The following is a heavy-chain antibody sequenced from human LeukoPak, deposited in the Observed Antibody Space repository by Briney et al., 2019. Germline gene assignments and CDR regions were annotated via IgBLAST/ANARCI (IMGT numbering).Heavy chain of an antibody. CDR2: VFYSGGT. CDR3: ARRDNEYVFDF. D-gene: IGHD3-16*01. J-gene: IGHJ4*02. CDR1: GGSITGSYY. Sequence: SETLSLTCTVSGGSITGSYYWGWIRQTPGERLEWIGSVFYSGGTYYNPSLKSRVTISVDTSKNQFSLKLSSVTAADTAVYCCARRDNEYVFDFWGQGTLVTVSS. V-gene: IGHV4-39*01.